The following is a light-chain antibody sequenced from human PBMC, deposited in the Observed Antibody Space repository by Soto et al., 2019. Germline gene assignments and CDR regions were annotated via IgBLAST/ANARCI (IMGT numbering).Light chain of an antibody. CDR2: GVS. CDR3: SSYTSSSTWV. V-gene: IGLV2-14*01. J-gene: IGLJ3*02. CDR1: SSDVGGYNY. Sequence: QSVLTQPASVSGSPGQSITISCIGTSSDVGGYNYVSWYQQHPGKAPKLMIYGVSNRPSGVSNRFSGSKSANTASLTISGLQAEDEADYYCSSYTSSSTWVFGGGTKVTVL.